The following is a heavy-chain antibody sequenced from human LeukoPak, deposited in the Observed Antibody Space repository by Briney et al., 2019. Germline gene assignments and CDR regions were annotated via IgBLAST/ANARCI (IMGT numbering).Heavy chain of an antibody. D-gene: IGHD2-2*02. Sequence: PSETLSLTCIVSGGSISTYYWSWIRRPPGKGLEWIGYIYDSGSTNYNPSLKSRVTISEDTSKRQFSLKLRSVTAADTAVYYCARVVGRYCSSTSCYIDYWGQGTLVTVSS. J-gene: IGHJ4*02. CDR3: ARVVGRYCSSTSCYIDY. CDR1: GGSISTYY. V-gene: IGHV4-59*01. CDR2: IYDSGST.